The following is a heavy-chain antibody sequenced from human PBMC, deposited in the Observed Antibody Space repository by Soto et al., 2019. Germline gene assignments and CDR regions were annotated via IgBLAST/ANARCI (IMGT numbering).Heavy chain of an antibody. CDR2: ISGSGGST. CDR3: AKANIVVVVAATDFDY. V-gene: IGHV3-23*01. CDR1: GFTFSSYA. D-gene: IGHD2-15*01. J-gene: IGHJ4*02. Sequence: VQLLESGGGLVQPGGSLRLSCAASGFTFSSYAMSWVRQAPGKGLEWVSAISGSGGSTYYADSVKGRFTISRDNSKNTLYLQMNSLRAEDTAVYYCAKANIVVVVAATDFDYWGQGTLVTVSS.